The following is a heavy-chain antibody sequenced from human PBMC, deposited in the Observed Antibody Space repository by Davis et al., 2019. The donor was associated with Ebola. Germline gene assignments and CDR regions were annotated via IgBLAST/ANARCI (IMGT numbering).Heavy chain of an antibody. CDR3: ARDREWLVPGWFDP. Sequence: MPSETLSLTCAVSGGSISTYYWGWIRQPPGKGLEWIGYISYSGSTMYNPSLKSRLTISEDTSKNQFSLKLSSVTPADTAVYYCARDREWLVPGWFDPWGQGTLVTVSS. CDR2: ISYSGST. CDR1: GGSISTYY. D-gene: IGHD6-19*01. J-gene: IGHJ5*02. V-gene: IGHV4-59*01.